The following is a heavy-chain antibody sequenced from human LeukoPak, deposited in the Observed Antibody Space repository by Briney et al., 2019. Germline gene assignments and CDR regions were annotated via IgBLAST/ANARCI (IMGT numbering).Heavy chain of an antibody. D-gene: IGHD5-12*01. CDR2: IYYSGST. V-gene: IGHV4-59*01. CDR1: GGSISSYY. Sequence: SETLSLTCTVSGGSISSYYWSWIRQPPGKGLEWIGYIYYSGSTHYNPSLKSRVTISVDTSKNQVSLKLRSVTAADTAVYYCARTTEGYAGGPGYSYYYYMDVWAKGPRSPSP. J-gene: IGHJ6*03. CDR3: ARTTEGYAGGPGYSYYYYMDV.